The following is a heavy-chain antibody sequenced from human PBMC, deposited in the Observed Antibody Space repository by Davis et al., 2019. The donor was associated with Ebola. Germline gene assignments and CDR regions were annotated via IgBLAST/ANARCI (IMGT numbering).Heavy chain of an antibody. Sequence: SLKIPCAPSGFTFINSWMHWVRQPPGKGLGWVSLAISVGSTTGYGDSVKGRFTISRDNARNTLYLQMNSLRAEDTAVYYCSREVRGGFSPMDLWGTGTTVTVSS. CDR3: SREVRGGFSPMDL. CDR2: AISVGSTT. D-gene: IGHD5-18*01. J-gene: IGHJ6*04. CDR1: GFTFINSW. V-gene: IGHV3-74*01.